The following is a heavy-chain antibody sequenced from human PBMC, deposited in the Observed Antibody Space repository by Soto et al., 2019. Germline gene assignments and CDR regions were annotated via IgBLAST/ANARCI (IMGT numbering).Heavy chain of an antibody. Sequence: SETLSLTCAVYGGSFSAYYWSWIRQPPGKGLEWIGEINHSGGTSYNPSLKSRVTISVDTSKSQFSLKLTSVTAADRAVYYCARGSVDTVDSSGLYEYWGQGTPVTVSS. CDR1: GGSFSAYY. J-gene: IGHJ4*02. V-gene: IGHV4-34*01. D-gene: IGHD3-22*01. CDR3: ARGSVDTVDSSGLYEY. CDR2: INHSGGT.